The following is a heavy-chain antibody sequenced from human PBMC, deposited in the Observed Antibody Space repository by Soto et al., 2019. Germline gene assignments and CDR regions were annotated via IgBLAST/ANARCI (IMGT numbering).Heavy chain of an antibody. J-gene: IGHJ4*02. Sequence: GGSLRLSCAASGLTVRDYAMSWVRQAPGKGLEWVSAISGSGGTTYYADSVKGRFTISRDNSKNTMYLQVNSLRAEDTAIYYCAQVMNSGWYLAYWGQGTLVTVSS. CDR2: ISGSGGTT. D-gene: IGHD6-19*01. CDR1: GLTVRDYA. CDR3: AQVMNSGWYLAY. V-gene: IGHV3-23*01.